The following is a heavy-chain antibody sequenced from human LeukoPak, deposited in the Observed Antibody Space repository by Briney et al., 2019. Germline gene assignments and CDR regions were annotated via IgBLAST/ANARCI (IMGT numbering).Heavy chain of an antibody. D-gene: IGHD6-13*01. CDR2: IYTSGST. Sequence: SQTLSLTCTVSGGSISSGSYYWSWIRQPAGKGLEWIGRIYTSGSTNYNPSLKSRVTISVDTSKNQFSLKLSSVTAADTGVYYCAKQWRSSSWYGSFFTWGQGTLVTVSS. V-gene: IGHV4-61*02. CDR1: GGSISSGSYY. J-gene: IGHJ4*02. CDR3: AKQWRSSSWYGSFFT.